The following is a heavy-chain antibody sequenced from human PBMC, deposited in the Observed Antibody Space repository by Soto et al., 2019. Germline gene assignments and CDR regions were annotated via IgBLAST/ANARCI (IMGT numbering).Heavy chain of an antibody. D-gene: IGHD1-26*01. Sequence: QVQLQQWGAGLLKPSETLSLTCAVYGGSFSGYYWSWIRQPPGKGLEWIGEINHSGSTNYNPSLKSRVTISVDPSKHQFSLKLSSVTAADTAVYYCARGRGSSPTNFDYWGQGTLVTVSS. CDR2: INHSGST. CDR3: ARGRGSSPTNFDY. CDR1: GGSFSGYY. J-gene: IGHJ4*02. V-gene: IGHV4-34*01.